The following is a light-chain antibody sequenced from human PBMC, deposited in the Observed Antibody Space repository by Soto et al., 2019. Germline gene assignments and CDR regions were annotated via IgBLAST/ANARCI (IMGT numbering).Light chain of an antibody. J-gene: IGKJ1*01. Sequence: VMTQSPATLSVSPWERATLSCRASQNLRSSLAWYQQKPGQAPRLLIYGASTRATGIPARFSGSGSGTEFTLTISSLQSEDFAVYFCQQYNIWPQTFGQGTKVDIK. V-gene: IGKV3-15*01. CDR2: GAS. CDR3: QQYNIWPQT. CDR1: QNLRSS.